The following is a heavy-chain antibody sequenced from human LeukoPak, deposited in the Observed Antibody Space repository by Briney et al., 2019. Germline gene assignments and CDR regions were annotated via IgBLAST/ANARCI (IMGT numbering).Heavy chain of an antibody. CDR3: ARWQHDTAFFDY. D-gene: IGHD1-1*01. Sequence: SQTLSLTCAISGDSVSSNSAAWDWIRQSPSRGLEWLGRTSYRSKWYNNYAVSVKSRITTNPDTSKNQFSLQLKSVTPEDTAVYYCARWQHDTAFFDYWGQGTLVTVSS. CDR1: GDSVSSNSAA. CDR2: TSYRSKWYN. V-gene: IGHV6-1*01. J-gene: IGHJ4*02.